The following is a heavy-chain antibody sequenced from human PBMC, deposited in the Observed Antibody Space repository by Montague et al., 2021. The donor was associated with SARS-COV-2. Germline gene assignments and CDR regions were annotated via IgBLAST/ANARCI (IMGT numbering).Heavy chain of an antibody. Sequence: SETLSLTCTVSGASMSDHYWAWIRQPPGKGLQWLAYIYYSGGINSNASLKSRVSMSVDTSKNQFSLKLTSVTAADTAVYYCARAVSVRGAVNWFDPWGQGTLVTVSS. J-gene: IGHJ5*02. CDR1: GASMSDHY. CDR3: ARAVSVRGAVNWFDP. V-gene: IGHV4-59*11. CDR2: IYYSGGI. D-gene: IGHD3-10*01.